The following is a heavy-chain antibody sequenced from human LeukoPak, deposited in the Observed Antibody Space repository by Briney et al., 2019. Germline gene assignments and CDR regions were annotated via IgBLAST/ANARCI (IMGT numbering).Heavy chain of an antibody. Sequence: KPSQTLSLTCAVYGGSFSGYYWSWIRQPPGKGREWIGEINHSGSTNYNPSLKCRVTISVDTSKNQFSLKLSSVTAADTAVYYCARGYSYGYFYWGQGTLVTVSS. J-gene: IGHJ4*02. D-gene: IGHD5-18*01. V-gene: IGHV4-34*01. CDR2: INHSGST. CDR1: GGSFSGYY. CDR3: ARGYSYGYFY.